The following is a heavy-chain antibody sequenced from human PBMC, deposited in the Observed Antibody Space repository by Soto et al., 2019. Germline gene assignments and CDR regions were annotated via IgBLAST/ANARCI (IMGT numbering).Heavy chain of an antibody. CDR1: GGSFSCYY. J-gene: IGHJ4*02. CDR2: INHSGST. Sequence: PSETLSLTCAVYGGSFSCYYWSGIRQPPGKGLEWIGEINHSGSTNYNPSLKSRVTISVDTSKNQFSLKLSSVTAADTAVYYCARGKLSDYVWGSYRYHFDYWGQGTVVTVSS. CDR3: ARGKLSDYVWGSYRYHFDY. V-gene: IGHV4-34*01. D-gene: IGHD3-16*02.